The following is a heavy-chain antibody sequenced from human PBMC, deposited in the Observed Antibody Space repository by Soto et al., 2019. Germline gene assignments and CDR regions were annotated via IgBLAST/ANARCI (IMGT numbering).Heavy chain of an antibody. CDR2: IYYSGSA. Sequence: SETLSLTCSVSDDSINSDKYYWGWIRQPPGKGLEWIGSIYYSGSAYYNPSLKSRVTISVDTSKNQFSLKLSSVTAADTAVYYCARDATGTTLSIDYWGQGTLVTVSS. V-gene: IGHV4-31*03. CDR1: DDSINSDKYY. J-gene: IGHJ4*02. CDR3: ARDATGTTLSIDY. D-gene: IGHD1-1*01.